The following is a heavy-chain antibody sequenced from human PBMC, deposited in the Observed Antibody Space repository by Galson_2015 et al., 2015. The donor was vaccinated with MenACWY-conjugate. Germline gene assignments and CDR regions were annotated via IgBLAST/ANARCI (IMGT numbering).Heavy chain of an antibody. V-gene: IGHV3-23*01. CDR2: ISDTGGAT. J-gene: IGHJ4*02. CDR3: AKGGGNQFHF. CDR1: GFTFSTYA. D-gene: IGHD1-14*01. Sequence: SLRLSCAASGFTFSTYAMSWVRQAPGKGLEWVSSISDTGGATYYADSVKGRLTISRDNSQNTLLLEMNSLRAEDTAVYYCAKGGGNQFHFWGQGTLVTVSS.